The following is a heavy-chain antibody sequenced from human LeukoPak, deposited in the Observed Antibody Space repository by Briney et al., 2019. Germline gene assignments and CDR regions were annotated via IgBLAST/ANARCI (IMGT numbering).Heavy chain of an antibody. CDR1: GFTLSTYD. J-gene: IGHJ4*02. Sequence: GGSLRLSCAASGFTLSTYDMHWVRQAPGKGLEWASYFGISGTIIYAESVKGRFTISRDSAKNSLYLEMNSLRVDDTAVYYCAGFGYYPYWGQGTPVTVSS. V-gene: IGHV3-69-1*01. D-gene: IGHD3-22*01. CDR2: FGISGTI. CDR3: AGFGYYPY.